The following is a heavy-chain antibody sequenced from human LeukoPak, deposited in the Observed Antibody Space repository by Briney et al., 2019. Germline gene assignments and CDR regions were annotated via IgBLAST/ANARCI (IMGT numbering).Heavy chain of an antibody. CDR2: IIPIFGTA. J-gene: IGHJ4*02. V-gene: IGHV1-69*05. CDR1: GGTFSSYA. D-gene: IGHD1-26*01. Sequence: GASVKVSCKASGGTFSSYAISWVRQAPGQGLEWMGRIIPIFGTANYAQKFQGRVTITTDEPTSTAYMELSSLRSEDTAVYYCAREMGSSRKVYYFDYWGQGTLVTVSS. CDR3: AREMGSSRKVYYFDY.